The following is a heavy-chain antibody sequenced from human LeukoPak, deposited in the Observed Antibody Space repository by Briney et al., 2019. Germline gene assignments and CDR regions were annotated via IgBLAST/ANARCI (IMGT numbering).Heavy chain of an antibody. CDR2: INQDGREK. CDR3: ARVLTGHINRFDP. CDR1: GFTFSNYW. V-gene: IGHV3-7*01. Sequence: PGGSLRLSCAASGFTFSNYWMSWVRQAPGKGLEWVANINQDGREKYYVDSVKGRFTISRDNAKNSLYLQMNSLRAEDTAVYYCARVLTGHINRFDPWGQGTLVTVSS. J-gene: IGHJ5*02. D-gene: IGHD1-20*01.